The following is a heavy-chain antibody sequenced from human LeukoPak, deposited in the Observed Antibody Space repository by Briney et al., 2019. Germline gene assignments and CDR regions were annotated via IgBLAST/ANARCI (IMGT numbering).Heavy chain of an antibody. CDR1: GGSISSSSYY. CDR3: ARGYSVVIIGPYYMDV. V-gene: IGHV4-39*07. CDR2: IYYSGST. J-gene: IGHJ6*03. Sequence: SETLSLTCTVSGGSISSSSYYWGWIRQPPGKGLEWIGSIYYSGSTYYNPSLKSRVTISVDTSKNQFSLKLSSVTAADTAVYYCARGYSVVIIGPYYMDVWGKGTTVTVSS. D-gene: IGHD3-3*01.